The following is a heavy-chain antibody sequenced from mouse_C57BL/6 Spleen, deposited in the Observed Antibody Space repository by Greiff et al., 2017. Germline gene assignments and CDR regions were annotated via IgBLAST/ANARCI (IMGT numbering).Heavy chain of an antibody. CDR2: ILPGSGST. V-gene: IGHV1-9*01. CDR3: ARGGTYQGFAY. D-gene: IGHD5-1*01. CDR1: GYTFTGYW. Sequence: VKLQESGAELMKPGASVKLSCKATGYTFTGYWIEWVKQRPGHGLEWIGEILPGSGSTNYNEKFKGKATFTADTSSNTAYMQLSSLTTEDSASYYCARGGTYQGFAYWGQGTLVTVSA. J-gene: IGHJ3*01.